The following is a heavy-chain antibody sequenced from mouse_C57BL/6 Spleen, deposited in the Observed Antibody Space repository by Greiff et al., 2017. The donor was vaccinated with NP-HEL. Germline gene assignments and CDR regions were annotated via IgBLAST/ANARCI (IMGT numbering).Heavy chain of an antibody. V-gene: IGHV1-69*01. CDR3: ARRYHSNYGAMDY. D-gene: IGHD2-5*01. Sequence: QVQLQQPGAELVMPGASVKLSCKASGYTFTSYWMHWVKQRPGQGLEWIGEIDPSASYTNYNQKFKGKSTLTVDKSSSTAYMQLSSLTSEESAVYYCARRYHSNYGAMDYWGQGTSVTVSS. CDR2: IDPSASYT. J-gene: IGHJ4*01. CDR1: GYTFTSYW.